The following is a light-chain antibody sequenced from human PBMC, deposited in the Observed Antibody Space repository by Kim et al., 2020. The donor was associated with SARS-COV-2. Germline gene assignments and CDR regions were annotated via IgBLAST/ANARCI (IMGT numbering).Light chain of an antibody. V-gene: IGLV6-57*01. J-gene: IGLJ3*02. CDR1: SGSIASNY. Sequence: GKTVTISCTRSSGSIASNYVQWYQQRPGSSPTTVIYEENQRPSGVPDRFSGSIDTSSNSASLTISGLKTEDEADYYCQSYDSSNWVFGGGTQLTVL. CDR2: EEN. CDR3: QSYDSSNWV.